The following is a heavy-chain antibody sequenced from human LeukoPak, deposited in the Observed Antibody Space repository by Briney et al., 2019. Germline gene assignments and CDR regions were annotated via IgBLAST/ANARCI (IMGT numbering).Heavy chain of an antibody. J-gene: IGHJ5*02. Sequence: ASVKVSCKASGYTFTGYYIHWVRQATGQGLEWMGRINCNGGGTSYAQKFQGRVTMTRDTSTSTAYMELDSLTSDDTAVYYCARDYGPYPGCSWFDPWGQGTLVTVSS. CDR3: ARDYGPYPGCSWFDP. CDR1: GYTFTGYY. CDR2: INCNGGGT. V-gene: IGHV1-2*06. D-gene: IGHD2-21*01.